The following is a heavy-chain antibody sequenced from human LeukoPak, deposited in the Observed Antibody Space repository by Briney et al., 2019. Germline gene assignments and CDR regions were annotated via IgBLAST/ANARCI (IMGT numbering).Heavy chain of an antibody. CDR3: ARVNNYGGNSPFDY. V-gene: IGHV1-18*01. CDR1: GYTFTSYG. Sequence: ASVKVSCKASGYTFTSYGISWVRQAPGQGLEWMGWISAYNGNTNYAQKLQGRVTITTDTSTSTAYMELRSLRSDDTAVYYCARVNNYGGNSPFDYWGQGTLVTVSS. D-gene: IGHD4-23*01. CDR2: ISAYNGNT. J-gene: IGHJ4*02.